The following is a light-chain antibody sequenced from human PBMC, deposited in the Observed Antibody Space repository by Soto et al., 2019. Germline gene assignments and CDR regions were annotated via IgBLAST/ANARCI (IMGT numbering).Light chain of an antibody. J-gene: IGLJ2*01. Sequence: QPVLTQPASVSGSPGQSITISCTGTRSDIGAYNFASWYQQHPGEVPKLILYDVNVRPSGVSNRFSGSKSGNTASLTISGLQAEDEADYYCTSWTTSTTMIFGGGTKLTVL. CDR2: DVN. V-gene: IGLV2-14*03. CDR1: RSDIGAYNF. CDR3: TSWTTSTTMI.